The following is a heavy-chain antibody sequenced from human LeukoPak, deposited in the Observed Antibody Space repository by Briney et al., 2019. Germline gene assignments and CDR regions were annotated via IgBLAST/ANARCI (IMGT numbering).Heavy chain of an antibody. CDR1: GGSISSYY. CDR3: ARGDPGYSGYYFDY. CDR2: IYTSGNT. V-gene: IGHV4-4*07. Sequence: SETLSLTCTVSGGSISSYYWSWIRQPAGKGLEWIGRIYTSGNTNYNPSLKSRVTMSVDTSKNQFSLRLSSVTAADTAVYYCARGDPGYSGYYFDYWGQGTLVTVSS. D-gene: IGHD5-12*01. J-gene: IGHJ4*02.